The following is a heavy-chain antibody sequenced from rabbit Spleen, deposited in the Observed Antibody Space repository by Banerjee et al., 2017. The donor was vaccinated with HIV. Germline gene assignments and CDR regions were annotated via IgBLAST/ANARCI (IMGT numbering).Heavy chain of an antibody. D-gene: IGHD4-1*01. J-gene: IGHJ4*01. CDR3: ARETNSGWGIVSFYFSL. Sequence: QEQLEESGGDLVKPEGSLTLTCTASGASFNSVDDMCWVRQAPGKGLEWIACINIVTGKSVYASWAKGRFTLSRTSSTTVTLQMTSLTAANTATYFCARETNSGWGIVSFYFSLWGPGTLVTVS. V-gene: IGHV1S45*01. CDR2: INIVTGKS. CDR1: GASFNSVDD.